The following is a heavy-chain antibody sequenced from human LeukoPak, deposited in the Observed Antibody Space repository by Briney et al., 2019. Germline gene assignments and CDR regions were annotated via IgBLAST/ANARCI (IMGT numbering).Heavy chain of an antibody. CDR1: GGSISSSSYY. Sequence: SETLSLTCTVSGGSISSSSYYWGWIRQPPGKGLEWIGSIYYSGSTYYNPSLKSRVTISVDTSKNQFSLKLSSVTAADTAVYYCARGVGSGSGKYYFDYWGQGTLVTVSS. D-gene: IGHD3-22*01. V-gene: IGHV4-39*07. CDR3: ARGVGSGSGKYYFDY. CDR2: IYYSGST. J-gene: IGHJ4*02.